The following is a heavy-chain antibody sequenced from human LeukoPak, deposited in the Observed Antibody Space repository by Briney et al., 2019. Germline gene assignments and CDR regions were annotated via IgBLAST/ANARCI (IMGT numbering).Heavy chain of an antibody. D-gene: IGHD5-18*01. V-gene: IGHV4-34*01. CDR3: ATVRTGGYSYGYHPNWFDP. J-gene: IGHJ5*02. CDR2: INHSGST. Sequence: SETLSLTCAVYGGSFSGYYWSWIRQPPGKGLEWIGEINHSGSTNYNPSLKSRVTISVDTSKNQFSLKLSSVTAADTAVYYCATVRTGGYSYGYHPNWFDPWDQGTLVTVSS. CDR1: GGSFSGYY.